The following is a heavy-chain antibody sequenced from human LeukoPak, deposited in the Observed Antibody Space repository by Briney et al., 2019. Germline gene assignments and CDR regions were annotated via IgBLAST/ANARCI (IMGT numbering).Heavy chain of an antibody. Sequence: PGGSLRLSCTASGFTFGDYAMSWVRQAPGKGLEWVGFIRSKAYGGTTEYAASVKGRFTISRDDSKSIAYLQMNSLKAEDTAVYYCGWGILAFDIWGQGTVVTVSS. V-gene: IGHV3-49*04. CDR3: GWGILAFDI. CDR2: IRSKAYGGTT. J-gene: IGHJ3*02. CDR1: GFTFGDYA. D-gene: IGHD3-16*01.